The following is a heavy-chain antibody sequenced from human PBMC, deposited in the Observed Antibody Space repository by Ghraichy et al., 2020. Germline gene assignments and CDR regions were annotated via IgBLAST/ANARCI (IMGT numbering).Heavy chain of an antibody. V-gene: IGHV3-48*02. CDR2: IRSDSSTI. CDR3: ARAYCGGGSCYSGAY. CDR1: GFTFSSYS. D-gene: IGHD2-15*01. J-gene: IGHJ4*02. Sequence: GGSLRLSCAASGFTFSSYSMNWVRQDPGKGLEWVSYIRSDSSTIYYADSVKGRFTISRDNAKNSLYLQMNSLRDEDTAVYYCARAYCGGGSCYSGAYWGQGTLVTVSS.